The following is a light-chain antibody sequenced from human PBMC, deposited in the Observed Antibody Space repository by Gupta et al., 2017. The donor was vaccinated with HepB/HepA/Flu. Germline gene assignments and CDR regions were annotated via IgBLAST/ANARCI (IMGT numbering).Light chain of an antibody. Sequence: AIQMTHSPSSLSASVGDRVTITCRASQGIKRDLGWYQHKPGKAPKLLIFAASSVKTGVPSRFSGSGSGTDFSLTISSLQPEDFATYYCRQYYSYPRTFGQGTKVEIK. CDR2: AAS. CDR3: RQYYSYPRT. V-gene: IGKV1-6*01. J-gene: IGKJ1*01. CDR1: QGIKRD.